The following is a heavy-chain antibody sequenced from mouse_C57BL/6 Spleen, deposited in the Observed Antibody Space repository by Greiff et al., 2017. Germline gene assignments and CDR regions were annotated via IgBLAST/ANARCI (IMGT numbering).Heavy chain of an antibody. CDR1: GYTFTEYT. CDR2: FYPGSGSI. CDR3: ARHEGGPETGYYAMDY. V-gene: IGHV1-62-2*01. J-gene: IGHJ4*01. Sequence: VQLQESGAELVKPGASVKLSCKASGYTFTEYTIHWVKQRSGQGLEWIGWFYPGSGSIKYNEKFKDKATLTADKSSSTVYMELSRLTSEDSAVYFCARHEGGPETGYYAMDYWGQGTSVTVSS.